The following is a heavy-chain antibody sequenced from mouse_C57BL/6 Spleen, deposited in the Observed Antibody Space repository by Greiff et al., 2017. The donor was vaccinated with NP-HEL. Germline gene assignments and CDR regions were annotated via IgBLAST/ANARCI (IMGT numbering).Heavy chain of an antibody. CDR1: GYTFTDYN. Sequence: VQLQQSGPELVKPGASVKMSCKASGYTFTDYNMHWVKQSPGKSLEWIGYINPNNGGTSYNQKFKGKATLTVNKSSSTAYMELRSLTSEDSAVYYCAREGDDVGYFDVWGTGTTVTVSS. CDR2: INPNNGGT. CDR3: AREGDDVGYFDV. D-gene: IGHD2-12*01. J-gene: IGHJ1*03. V-gene: IGHV1-22*01.